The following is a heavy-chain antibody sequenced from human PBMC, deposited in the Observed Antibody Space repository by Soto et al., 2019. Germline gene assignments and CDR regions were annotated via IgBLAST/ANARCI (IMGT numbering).Heavy chain of an antibody. D-gene: IGHD6-13*01. CDR2: ISPSGVST. Sequence: HPGGSLRLSCVVSGFAFSTYAMGWVRQAPGQGLEWVSAISPSGVSTYYADSVKGRFTISRDNSKSTLYLQMNSLRVEDTALYYCAKGVPSYSSSFYLLSPFDYWGQGALVTVSS. J-gene: IGHJ4*02. CDR1: GFAFSTYA. V-gene: IGHV3-23*01. CDR3: AKGVPSYSSSFYLLSPFDY.